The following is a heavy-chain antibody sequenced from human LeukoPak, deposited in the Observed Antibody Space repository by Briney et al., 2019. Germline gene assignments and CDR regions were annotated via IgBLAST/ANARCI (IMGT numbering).Heavy chain of an antibody. J-gene: IGHJ4*02. Sequence: SVKDSCKASGGTFSSYAISWVRQAPGQGLEWMGGIIPIFGTANYAQKFQGRVTITADESTSTAYMELSSLRSEDTAVYYCASPGGSYPWSFDYWGQGTLVTVSS. V-gene: IGHV1-69*13. CDR3: ASPGGSYPWSFDY. CDR1: GGTFSSYA. CDR2: IIPIFGTA. D-gene: IGHD1-26*01.